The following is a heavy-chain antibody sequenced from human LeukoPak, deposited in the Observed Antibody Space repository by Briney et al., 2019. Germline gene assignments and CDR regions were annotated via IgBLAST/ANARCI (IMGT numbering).Heavy chain of an antibody. Sequence: GESLSISCKGSGYSFISNWISWVRQMPGKGLEWMGRIDPSDSYTNYSPSFQGHVTISADKSISTAYLQWSSLKASDTAMYYCARHGGYSDWYFDLWGRGTLGTVSS. J-gene: IGHJ2*01. D-gene: IGHD3-22*01. CDR3: ARHGGYSDWYFDL. V-gene: IGHV5-10-1*01. CDR1: GYSFISNW. CDR2: IDPSDSYT.